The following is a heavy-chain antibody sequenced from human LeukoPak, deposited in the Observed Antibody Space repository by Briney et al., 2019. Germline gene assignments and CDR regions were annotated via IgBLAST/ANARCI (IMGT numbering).Heavy chain of an antibody. V-gene: IGHV3-33*06. CDR3: AKTSGSWYLFDY. J-gene: IGHJ4*02. CDR2: IWYDGSNK. D-gene: IGHD6-13*01. Sequence: PGGSLRLSCAASGFSFSSYVMHWVRQAPGKGLEWVAVIWYDGSNKYYADSVKGRFTISRENSKNTLYLQMNSLRAEDTAVYYCAKTSGSWYLFDYWGQGTLVTVSS. CDR1: GFSFSSYV.